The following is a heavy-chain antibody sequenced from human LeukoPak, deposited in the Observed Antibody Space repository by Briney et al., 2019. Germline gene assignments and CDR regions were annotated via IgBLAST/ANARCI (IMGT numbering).Heavy chain of an antibody. CDR2: ISYSGST. CDR3: ARRAYHGMDV. CDR1: GGSISSYY. Sequence: SETLSLTCTVSGGSISSYYWSWIRQPPGKGLEWIGHISYSGSTNYNPSLRSRITISVDTSKNQFSLELSSVTAADTAVYYCARRAYHGMDVWGQGTTVTVSS. J-gene: IGHJ6*02. V-gene: IGHV4-59*08.